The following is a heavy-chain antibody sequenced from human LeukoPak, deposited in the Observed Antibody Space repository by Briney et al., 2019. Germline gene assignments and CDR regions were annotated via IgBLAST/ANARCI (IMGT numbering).Heavy chain of an antibody. D-gene: IGHD5-12*01. CDR1: GVTLSPYG. CDR2: ISYEGGTQ. J-gene: IGHJ4*02. Sequence: GMSLRLSCAASGVTLSPYGMHWVRQAPGKGLEWVAVISYEGGTQHYADSVKGRFIISRDNPRNTLYLQMNILRTEDTAVYYCARTLYRNVDIVATISTGNFDYWGQGTLVTVSS. CDR3: ARTLYRNVDIVATISTGNFDY. V-gene: IGHV3-30*03.